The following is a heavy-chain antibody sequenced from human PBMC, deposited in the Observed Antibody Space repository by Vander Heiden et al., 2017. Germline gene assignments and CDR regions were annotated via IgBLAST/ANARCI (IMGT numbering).Heavy chain of an antibody. V-gene: IGHV3-48*03. Sequence: DSVKGRFTISRDNARNSLYLEMNSLRVEDTAVYYCASPSAVIPAASEGWCAPWGQGTLVTVSS. J-gene: IGHJ5*02. D-gene: IGHD2-2*01. CDR3: ASPSAVIPAASEGWCAP.